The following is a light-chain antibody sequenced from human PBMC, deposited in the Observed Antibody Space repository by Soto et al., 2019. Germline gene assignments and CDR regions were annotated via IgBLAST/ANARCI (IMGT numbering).Light chain of an antibody. CDR3: QQYNTYSRT. V-gene: IGKV1-5*03. Sequence: DIQMTQSPSTLSASVGDRVTITCRASQTIDSWLAWYQQRPGKPPNLLIYKASTLASGVPSRFSGSGSGTEFTLTISSLQPDDFATYYCQQYNTYSRTFGQGTKVDNK. J-gene: IGKJ1*01. CDR2: KAS. CDR1: QTIDSW.